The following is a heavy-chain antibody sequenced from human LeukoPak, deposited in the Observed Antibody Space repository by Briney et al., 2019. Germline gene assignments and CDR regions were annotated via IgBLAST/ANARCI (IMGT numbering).Heavy chain of an antibody. J-gene: IGHJ4*02. CDR2: INHSGST. CDR1: GGPFSGYY. CDR3: ARGPPVLPPENYGDYVVFDY. V-gene: IGHV4-34*01. Sequence: SETLSLTCAVSGGPFSGYYWSWIRQPPGKGLEWIGEINHSGSTNYNPSLKSRVTISVDTSKNQFSLKLSSVTAADTAVYYCARGPPVLPPENYGDYVVFDYWGQGTLVTVSS. D-gene: IGHD4-17*01.